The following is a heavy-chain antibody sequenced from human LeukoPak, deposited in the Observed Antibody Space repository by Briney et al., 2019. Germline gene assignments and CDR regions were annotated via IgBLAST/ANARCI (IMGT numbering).Heavy chain of an antibody. Sequence: GASVKVSCKASGYTFTSYGISWVRQAPGQGLEWMGWISAYNGNTNYAQKLQGRVTMTTDTSTSTAYMELRSLRSDDTAVYYCARADDYVWGSYPLYYFDYWGQGTLVTVSS. V-gene: IGHV1-18*04. CDR3: ARADDYVWGSYPLYYFDY. D-gene: IGHD3-16*02. CDR2: ISAYNGNT. CDR1: GYTFTSYG. J-gene: IGHJ4*02.